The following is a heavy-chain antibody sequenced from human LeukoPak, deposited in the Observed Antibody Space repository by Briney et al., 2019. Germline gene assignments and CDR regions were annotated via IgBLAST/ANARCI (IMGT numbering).Heavy chain of an antibody. J-gene: IGHJ4*02. V-gene: IGHV5-51*01. Sequence: GESLKISCKGSGYSFTTYWIAWVRQMPGKGLEWMGIIYPGDSGTRYSPSFQGQVTISADKSISTAYLQWSSLKASDTAMYYCARRGCSSTSCYSLDYWGQGTLVTVSS. CDR2: IYPGDSGT. D-gene: IGHD2-2*01. CDR3: ARRGCSSTSCYSLDY. CDR1: GYSFTTYW.